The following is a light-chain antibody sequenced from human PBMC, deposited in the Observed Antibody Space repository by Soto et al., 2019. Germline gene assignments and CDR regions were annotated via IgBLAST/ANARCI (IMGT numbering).Light chain of an antibody. J-gene: IGKJ3*01. V-gene: IGKV1-27*01. CDR2: AAS. CDR3: QRYISSPFT. Sequence: DIPMTQSPASLSASVGDRVTITCRASQGISNYLAWYQQKPGKVPKLLIYAASTLQSGVPSRFSGSGSGTDFTLTISSLQPEDVATYYCQRYISSPFTFGPGTSVNIK. CDR1: QGISNY.